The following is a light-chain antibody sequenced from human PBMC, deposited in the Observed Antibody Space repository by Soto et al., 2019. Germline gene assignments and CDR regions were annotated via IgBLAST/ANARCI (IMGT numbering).Light chain of an antibody. V-gene: IGLV1-51*01. J-gene: IGLJ3*02. Sequence: QSVLTQPPSVSAAPGQKVTISCSGSGSNVGTYSVSWYQHLPGTAPKLLIYDSTTRPSGIPDRFSGSKSGTSATLGITGLQTGDEAEYYCSSYTISSTWVFGGGTKVTVL. CDR1: GSNVGTYS. CDR2: DST. CDR3: SSYTISSTWV.